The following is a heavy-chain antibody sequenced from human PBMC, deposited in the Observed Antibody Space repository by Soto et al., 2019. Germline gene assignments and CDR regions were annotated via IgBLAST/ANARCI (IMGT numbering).Heavy chain of an antibody. J-gene: IGHJ5*02. V-gene: IGHV1-69*05. CDR2: IIPIFGTA. Sequence: GASVKVSCKASGVTFSSYAISWVRQAPGQGLEWMGGIIPIFGTANYARKFEDRVTLTRDTSANTVYMELTSLRSEDTAVYYCARDMGEVGTTVNLHWMDPWGQGTLVTVSS. CDR3: ARDMGEVGTTVNLHWMDP. D-gene: IGHD4-4*01. CDR1: GVTFSSYA.